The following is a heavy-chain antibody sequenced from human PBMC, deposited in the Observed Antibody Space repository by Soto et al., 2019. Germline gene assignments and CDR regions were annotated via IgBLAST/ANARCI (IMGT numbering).Heavy chain of an antibody. D-gene: IGHD2-2*01. Sequence: GRSLRLSCAASGFTFSSYAMSWVRQAPGKGLEWVSAISGSGGSTYYADSVKGRFTISRDNSKNTLYLQMNSLRAEDTAVYYRAKDTQGVPAASWGQGTLVTVSS. CDR2: ISGSGGST. CDR1: GFTFSSYA. V-gene: IGHV3-23*01. CDR3: AKDTQGVPAAS. J-gene: IGHJ5*02.